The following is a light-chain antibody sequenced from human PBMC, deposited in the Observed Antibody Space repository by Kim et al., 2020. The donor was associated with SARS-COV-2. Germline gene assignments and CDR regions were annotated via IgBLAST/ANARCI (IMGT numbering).Light chain of an antibody. J-gene: IGLJ3*02. Sequence: ALGQTVRLTCQGDSLRNYYATLYQQRPGQAPVLVLYGKYNRPAGIPDRFSGSASGNTASLTITGAQAEDEADYYCSSRDSSGDHVVFGGGTKVTVL. CDR3: SSRDSSGDHVV. CDR1: SLRNYY. V-gene: IGLV3-19*01. CDR2: GKY.